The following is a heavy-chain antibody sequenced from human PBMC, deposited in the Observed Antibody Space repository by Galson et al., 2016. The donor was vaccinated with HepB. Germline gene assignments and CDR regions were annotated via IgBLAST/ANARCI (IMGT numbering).Heavy chain of an antibody. J-gene: IGHJ4*02. CDR1: GFTFRNAW. CDR2: IKSKTDGGTT. V-gene: IGHV3-15*01. CDR3: TIDVEIVVVVAPTGGYFDF. Sequence: SLRLSCAASGFTFRNAWMSWVRQAPGKGLEWVGRIKSKTDGGTTDYAAPVKGRFVISREDSRNTLYLQMNSLQTEDTAVYYCTIDVEIVVVVAPTGGYFDFWGQGALVTVSS. D-gene: IGHD2-15*01.